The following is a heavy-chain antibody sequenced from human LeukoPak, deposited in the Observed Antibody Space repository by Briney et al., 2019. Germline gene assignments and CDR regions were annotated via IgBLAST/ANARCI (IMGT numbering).Heavy chain of an antibody. CDR3: ARRGNRLAGAGTDY. V-gene: IGHV3-21*04. CDR2: ISTGGGLSSV. D-gene: IGHD6-13*01. Sequence: GGSLRLSCAASGFIFSSFSVNWVRQAPGKGLEWVSSISTGGGLSSVYYADSVKGRFTISRDNAKNSLFLQMNSLRAEDTAVYYCARRGNRLAGAGTDYWGQGTLVTVSS. J-gene: IGHJ4*02. CDR1: GFIFSSFS.